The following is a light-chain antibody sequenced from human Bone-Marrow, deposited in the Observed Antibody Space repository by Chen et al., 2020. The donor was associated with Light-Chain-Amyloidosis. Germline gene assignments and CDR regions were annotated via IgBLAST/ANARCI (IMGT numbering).Light chain of an antibody. Sequence: QSALTQPPSVSGSPGSSITISCTGTSSDVGGDNHVSWYQQHPDKAPKLMIYEVTNRPSWVPDRFSGSKSDNTASLTISGLQTEDEADYFCSSYTITNTLVFGSGTRVTVL. CDR1: SSDVGGDNH. V-gene: IGLV2-14*01. CDR2: EVT. CDR3: SSYTITNTLV. J-gene: IGLJ1*01.